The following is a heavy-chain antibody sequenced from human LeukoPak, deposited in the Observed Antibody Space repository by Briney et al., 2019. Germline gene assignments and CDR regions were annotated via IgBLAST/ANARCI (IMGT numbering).Heavy chain of an antibody. D-gene: IGHD5-18*01. Sequence: PGGSLRLSCAASGFTFGNYAMTWVRQAPGKGLEWISGITDTAAHTNYADSVEGRFTISRDNSKNTLYLQMNSLRPEDTAVYYCAKRRGYSYGDFDYWGQGTLVTVSS. V-gene: IGHV3-23*01. CDR1: GFTFGNYA. J-gene: IGHJ4*02. CDR2: ITDTAAHT. CDR3: AKRRGYSYGDFDY.